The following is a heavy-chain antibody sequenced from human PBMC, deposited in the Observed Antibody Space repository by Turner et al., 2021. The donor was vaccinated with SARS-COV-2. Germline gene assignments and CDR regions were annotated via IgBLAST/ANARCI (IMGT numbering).Heavy chain of an antibody. V-gene: IGHV3-7*01. Sequence: EVQFVESGGGLVQTGGSLKLYCDVSGFTFRSYWMTWVHQAPGKGLEWVANIKGYGSKIRYLDSVMGRFTITRDNSKNSLFLQMNSLRVEDTAVYYCVRDDTVEDSCAYYDRLDHWGQGISVAVSS. CDR3: VRDDTVEDSCAYYDRLDH. J-gene: IGHJ4*02. D-gene: IGHD3-22*01. CDR1: GFTFRSYW. CDR2: IKGYGSKI.